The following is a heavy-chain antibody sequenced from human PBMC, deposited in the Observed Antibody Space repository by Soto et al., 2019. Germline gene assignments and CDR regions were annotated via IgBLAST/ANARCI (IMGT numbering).Heavy chain of an antibody. CDR3: ARDKGYCTNGVCYTLDY. CDR1: GYTFTGYY. Sequence: ASVKVSCRASGYTFTGYYMHRVRQAPGQGLEWMGWINPNSGGTNYAQKFQGRVTMTRDTSISTAYMELSRLRSDDTAVYYCARDKGYCTNGVCYTLDYWGQGTLVTVSS. V-gene: IGHV1-2*02. J-gene: IGHJ4*02. CDR2: INPNSGGT. D-gene: IGHD2-8*01.